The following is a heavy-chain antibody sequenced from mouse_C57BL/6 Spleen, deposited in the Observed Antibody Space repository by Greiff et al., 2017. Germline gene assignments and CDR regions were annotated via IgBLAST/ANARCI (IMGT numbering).Heavy chain of an antibody. CDR2: INSDGGST. J-gene: IGHJ2*01. CDR1: EYEFPSHD. D-gene: IGHD1-1*01. V-gene: IGHV5-2*01. Sequence: EVKVVESGGGLVQPGESLKLSCESNEYEFPSHDMSWVRKTPEKRLELVAAINSDGGSTYYPDTMERRFIISRDNTKKTLYLQMSSLRSEDTALYYCARRVYYYGSSYLDYWGQGTTLTVSS. CDR3: ARRVYYYGSSYLDY.